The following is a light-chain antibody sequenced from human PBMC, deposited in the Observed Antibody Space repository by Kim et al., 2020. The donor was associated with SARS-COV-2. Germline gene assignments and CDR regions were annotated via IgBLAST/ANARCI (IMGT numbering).Light chain of an antibody. V-gene: IGLV2-23*01. CDR3: CSYAGSRILV. CDR2: EGT. CDR1: RSDFGNNNF. J-gene: IGLJ3*02. Sequence: GQSITISCTGVRSDFGNNNFVSWYQQIPGKAPKLIIYEGTERPSGVSHRFSGSQSANTASLTISGLQAEDEGYYHCCSYAGSRILVFGGGAQLTVL.